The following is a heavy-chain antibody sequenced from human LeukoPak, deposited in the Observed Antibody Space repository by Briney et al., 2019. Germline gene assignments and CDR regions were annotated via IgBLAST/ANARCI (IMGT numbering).Heavy chain of an antibody. CDR1: GFTFSGYG. J-gene: IGHJ4*01. Sequence: GGSLRLSCAASGFTFSGYGIHWVRQAPGKGLEWVALISYDGSNEYYADSVKGRFTISRDNSKNTLYMQMNSLRAEDTAVYYCAKSSDLLTGYYSYFEYWGHGTLVTVAS. V-gene: IGHV3-30*18. D-gene: IGHD3-9*01. CDR2: ISYDGSNE. CDR3: AKSSDLLTGYYSYFEY.